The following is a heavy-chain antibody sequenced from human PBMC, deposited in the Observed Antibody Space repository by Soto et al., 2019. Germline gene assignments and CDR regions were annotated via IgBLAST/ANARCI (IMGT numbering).Heavy chain of an antibody. CDR2: IDWDDDK. D-gene: IGHD3-22*01. CDR3: ARIVAGYDSSGYGRVYYYYYGMDV. CDR1: GFSLSTSGMC. V-gene: IGHV2-70*01. J-gene: IGHJ6*02. Sequence: ESGPTLVNPTQTLTLTCTFSGFSLSTSGMCVSWIRQPPGKALEWLALIDWDDDKYYSTSLKTRLTISKDTSKNQVVLTMTNMDPVDTATYYCARIVAGYDSSGYGRVYYYYYGMDVWGQGTTVTVSS.